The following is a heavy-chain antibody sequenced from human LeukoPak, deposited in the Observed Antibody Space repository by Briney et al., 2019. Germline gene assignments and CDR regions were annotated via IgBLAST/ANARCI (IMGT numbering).Heavy chain of an antibody. Sequence: GGSLRLSCAASGFTFSSYAMSWVRQAPGKGLEWVSGISGSGDNTYYADSVKGRFTISRDNSKNTLYVQVNGLGTEDTAAYYCAKEIMETTYFDYWGQGTLVTVSS. CDR3: AKEIMETTYFDY. J-gene: IGHJ4*02. CDR2: ISGSGDNT. CDR1: GFTFSSYA. V-gene: IGHV3-23*01. D-gene: IGHD3-16*01.